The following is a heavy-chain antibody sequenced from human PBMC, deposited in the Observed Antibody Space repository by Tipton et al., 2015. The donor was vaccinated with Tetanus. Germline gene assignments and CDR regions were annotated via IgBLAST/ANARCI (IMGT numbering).Heavy chain of an antibody. CDR1: GFPFSAYN. J-gene: IGHJ4*02. CDR3: ARKETAILIDS. D-gene: IGHD2-21*02. V-gene: IGHV3-21*01. CDR2: ISGISTYI. Sequence: SLRLSCAASGFPFSAYNMNWVRQAPGKGLERVPSISGISTYINYADSVKGRFTISRDNAENSLYLEMTNLTAEDTAIYYCARKETAILIDSWGQ.